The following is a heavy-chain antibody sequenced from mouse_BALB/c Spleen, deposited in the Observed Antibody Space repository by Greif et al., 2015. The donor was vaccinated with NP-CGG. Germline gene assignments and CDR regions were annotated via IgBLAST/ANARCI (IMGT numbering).Heavy chain of an antibody. Sequence: EVKLMESGGGLVKPGGSLKLSCAASGFAFSSYDMSWVRQTPEKRLEWVAYISSGGGSTYYPDTVKGRFTISRDNAKNTLYLQMSSLKSEDTAMYYCARHAYYGSSYGYAMDYWGQGTSVTVSS. CDR3: ARHAYYGSSYGYAMDY. CDR1: GFAFSSYD. V-gene: IGHV5-12-1*01. J-gene: IGHJ4*01. CDR2: ISSGGGST. D-gene: IGHD1-1*01.